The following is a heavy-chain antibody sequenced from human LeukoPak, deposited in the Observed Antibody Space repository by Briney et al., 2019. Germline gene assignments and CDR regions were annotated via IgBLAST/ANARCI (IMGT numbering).Heavy chain of an antibody. CDR1: GGTFSSYA. Sequence: GSSVKVSCKASGGTFSSYAINWVRQAPGQGLEWMGGIIPIFGTANYAQKFQGRVTITTDESTSTAYMELSSLRSEDTAVYYCASGETLRYFDWLSYFDYWGQGTLVTVSS. D-gene: IGHD3-9*01. V-gene: IGHV1-69*05. CDR2: IIPIFGTA. J-gene: IGHJ4*02. CDR3: ASGETLRYFDWLSYFDY.